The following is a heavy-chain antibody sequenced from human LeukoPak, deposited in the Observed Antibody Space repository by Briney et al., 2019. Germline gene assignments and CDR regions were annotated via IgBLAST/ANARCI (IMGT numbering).Heavy chain of an antibody. CDR3: ARGTGSGYYGPFDY. CDR2: IKQDGSEK. CDR1: GFTFTNYW. V-gene: IGHV3-7*02. D-gene: IGHD3-22*01. Sequence: PGGSLRLSCAASGFTFTNYWMTWVRQAPGKGLEWVANIKQDGSEKYYVDSVKGRFSISRDNAKNSLNLQMNSLRAEDTAVYYCARGTGSGYYGPFDYWGQGTLVTVSS. J-gene: IGHJ4*02.